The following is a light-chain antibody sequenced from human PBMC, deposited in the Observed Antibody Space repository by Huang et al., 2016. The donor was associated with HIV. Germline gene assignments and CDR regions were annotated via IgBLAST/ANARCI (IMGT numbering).Light chain of an antibody. Sequence: EIVMTQSPATLSLSPGERPTLSCRASQSVSSDLAWYQQKPGQAPRLLIYGASTRATGIPARCSGSGSGTEFTLTISSLQSEDFAVYYCQQYNNWPPWTFDQGTKVEI. CDR2: GAS. J-gene: IGKJ1*01. V-gene: IGKV3-15*01. CDR1: QSVSSD. CDR3: QQYNNWPPWT.